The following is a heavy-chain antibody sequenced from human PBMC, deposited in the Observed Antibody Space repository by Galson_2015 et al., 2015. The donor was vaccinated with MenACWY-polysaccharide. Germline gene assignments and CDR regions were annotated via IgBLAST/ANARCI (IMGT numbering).Heavy chain of an antibody. CDR2: IKKDGSEK. CDR3: ARGHYGMDV. J-gene: IGHJ6*02. Sequence: SLRLSCAASGFTFSSFEMTWVRQAPGKGLEWVANIKKDGSEKYYVDSVKGRFTISRDNAKNSLYLQMHSLRAEDTAVYSCARGHYGMDVWGQGTTVTVSS. V-gene: IGHV3-7*01. CDR1: GFTFSSFE.